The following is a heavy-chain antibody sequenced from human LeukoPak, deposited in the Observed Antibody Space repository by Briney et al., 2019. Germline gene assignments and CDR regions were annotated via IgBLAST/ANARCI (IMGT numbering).Heavy chain of an antibody. Sequence: SVKVSCKASGGTFSSYAISWVRQAPGQGLEWMGGIIPIFDTANYAQKFQGRVTITADEFTSTAYMELSSLRSEDTAVYYCARLHRGTIRYYYDSSGYFGGGYFDYWGQGTLVTVSS. V-gene: IGHV1-69*01. D-gene: IGHD3-22*01. J-gene: IGHJ4*02. CDR1: GGTFSSYA. CDR3: ARLHRGTIRYYYDSSGYFGGGYFDY. CDR2: IIPIFDTA.